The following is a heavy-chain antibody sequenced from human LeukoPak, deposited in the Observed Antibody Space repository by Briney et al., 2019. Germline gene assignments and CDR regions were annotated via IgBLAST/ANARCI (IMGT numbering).Heavy chain of an antibody. Sequence: GASVKVSCKASGGTFSSYAISWVRQAPGQGLEWMGGIIPIFGTANCTQKFQDRVTITADESTSTAYMELSSLRSEDTAVYYCARRHCTNGVCPNYFDYWGQGTLVTVSS. D-gene: IGHD2-8*01. J-gene: IGHJ4*02. CDR2: IIPIFGTA. CDR3: ARRHCTNGVCPNYFDY. V-gene: IGHV1-69*13. CDR1: GGTFSSYA.